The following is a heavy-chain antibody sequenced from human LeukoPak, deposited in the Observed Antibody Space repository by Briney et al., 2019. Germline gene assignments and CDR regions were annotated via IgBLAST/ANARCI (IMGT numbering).Heavy chain of an antibody. CDR1: GGSFSGYY. V-gene: IGHV4-34*01. CDR2: INHSGST. CDR3: ARGGGYRLHY. Sequence: SETLSLTCAVYGGSFSGYYWSWIRPPPGKGLEWIGEINHSGSTNYNPSLKSRVTISVDTSKNQFSLKLSSVTAADTAVCYCARGGGYRLHYWGQGTLVTVSS. D-gene: IGHD3-16*02. J-gene: IGHJ4*02.